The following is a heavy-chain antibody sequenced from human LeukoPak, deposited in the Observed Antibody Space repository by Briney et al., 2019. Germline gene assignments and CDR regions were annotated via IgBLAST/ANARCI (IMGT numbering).Heavy chain of an antibody. J-gene: IGHJ6*04. CDR3: ARSMVPNSYYYGMDV. CDR2: IIPIFGTA. CDR1: GGTFSSYA. D-gene: IGHD3-10*01. Sequence: SVKVSCKASGGTFSSYAISWVRQAPGQGLEWMGGIIPIFGTANYAQKFQGRVTITADESTSTAYMELSSLRSEDTAVYYCARSMVPNSYYYGMDVWGKGTTVTVSS. V-gene: IGHV1-69*01.